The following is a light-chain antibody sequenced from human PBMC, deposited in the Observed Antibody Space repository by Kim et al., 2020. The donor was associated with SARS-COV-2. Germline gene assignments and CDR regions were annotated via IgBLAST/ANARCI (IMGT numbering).Light chain of an antibody. Sequence: SITTSCTATSRNIGTYNFVSWYQQHPGKAPKLIIFDVNDRPSGVSNRFSGSKSANTASLTISGLQAEDEADYYCSSFTSTSSPYVFGTGTQLTVL. CDR1: SRNIGTYNF. V-gene: IGLV2-14*03. J-gene: IGLJ1*01. CDR3: SSFTSTSSPYV. CDR2: DVN.